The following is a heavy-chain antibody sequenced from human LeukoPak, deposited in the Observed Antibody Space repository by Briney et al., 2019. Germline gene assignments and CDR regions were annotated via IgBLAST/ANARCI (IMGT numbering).Heavy chain of an antibody. CDR1: GFTVSSNY. CDR3: ASYDILTGGLGY. D-gene: IGHD3-9*01. Sequence: GGSLRLSCAASGFTVSSNYMNWVRQAPGKGLEWVSVIYSGGYTYYADSVKGRFTISRDNSKNILYLQMNSLRAEDTAVYYCASYDILTGGLGYWGQGTLVTVSS. J-gene: IGHJ4*02. CDR2: IYSGGYT. V-gene: IGHV3-53*01.